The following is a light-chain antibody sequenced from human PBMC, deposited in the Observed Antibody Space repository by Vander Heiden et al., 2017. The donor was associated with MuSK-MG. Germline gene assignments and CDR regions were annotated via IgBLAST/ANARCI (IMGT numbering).Light chain of an antibody. V-gene: IGKV3-20*01. CDR3: QQYGSQL. Sequence: EFVLTQSPGTLSLSPGERTTLPCSASQSVSSSYFAWDQQKPGQAPRLLIYGASSRDTGILSRFSGSAAGTDFTLTISSREYEDFAGYYSQQYGSQLFGQGTRMEIK. CDR2: GAS. J-gene: IGKJ5*01. CDR1: QSVSSSY.